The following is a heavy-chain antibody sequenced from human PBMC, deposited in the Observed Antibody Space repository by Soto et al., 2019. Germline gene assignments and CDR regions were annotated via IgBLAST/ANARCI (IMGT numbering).Heavy chain of an antibody. V-gene: IGHV4-30-2*01. J-gene: IGHJ4*02. CDR3: AAGGGLPRYY. D-gene: IGHD5-12*01. CDR2: IYHSGST. CDR1: GGSISIGGYS. Sequence: QLQLQESGSGLVNPSQTLSLPCAASGGSISIGGYSWGWIRQPPGKGLEWIGYIYHSGSTYYNPSLKSRVTISVDRSKNQFSLKLSSVTAADTAVYYCAAGGGLPRYYWGQGTLVTVSS.